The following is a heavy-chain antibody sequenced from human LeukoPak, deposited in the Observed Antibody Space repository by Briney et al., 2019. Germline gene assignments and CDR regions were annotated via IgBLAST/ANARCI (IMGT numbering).Heavy chain of an antibody. D-gene: IGHD2-15*01. J-gene: IGHJ4*02. Sequence: GGSLRLSCAASGFTFSSYWMHWVRQAPGKGLVWVSRINSDGSNTNYADSVKGRFTISRDSAKNTLYLQMNSLRAEDTAVYYCAIDDNRVVASFDYWGQGTLVTVSS. CDR3: AIDDNRVVASFDY. CDR1: GFTFSSYW. CDR2: INSDGSNT. V-gene: IGHV3-74*01.